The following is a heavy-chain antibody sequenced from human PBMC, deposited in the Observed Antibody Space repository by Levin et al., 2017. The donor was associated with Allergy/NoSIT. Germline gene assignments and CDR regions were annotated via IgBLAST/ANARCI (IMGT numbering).Heavy chain of an antibody. CDR3: ARVAATHDAFDS. CDR1: GYTFTGYY. J-gene: IGHJ3*02. V-gene: IGHV1-2*06. CDR2: INPNSGGT. D-gene: IGHD2-15*01. Sequence: GESLKISCKASGYTFTGYYMHWVRQAPGQGLEWMGRINPNSGGTNYAQKFQGRVTMTRDTSISTAYMELSRLRSDDTAVYYCARVAATHDAFDSWGQGTMVTVSS.